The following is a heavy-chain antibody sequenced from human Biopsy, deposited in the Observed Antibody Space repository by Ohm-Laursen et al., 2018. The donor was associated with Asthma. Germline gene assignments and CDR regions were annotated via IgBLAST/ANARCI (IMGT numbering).Heavy chain of an antibody. V-gene: IGHV1-2*06. J-gene: IGHJ5*02. Sequence: ASVKVSCKASGCTFIGCHIHWMRQAPGQGLEWMGRINPNSGGTNYAQKFQGRVTMTRDTSISTAYMEVNRLRSDDTAVYYCARGQKSAGDRWFDPWGQGTLVTVSS. CDR3: ARGQKSAGDRWFDP. CDR1: GCTFIGCH. D-gene: IGHD6-13*01. CDR2: INPNSGGT.